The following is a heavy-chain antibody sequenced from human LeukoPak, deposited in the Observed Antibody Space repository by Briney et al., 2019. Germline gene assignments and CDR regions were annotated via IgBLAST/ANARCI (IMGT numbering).Heavy chain of an antibody. V-gene: IGHV4-30-2*01. CDR1: GGSISSGGYY. Sequence: SETLSLTCTVSGGSISSGGYYWSWIRQPPGKGLEWIGYIYHSGSTYYNPSLKSRVTISVDRSKNQFSLKLSSVTAADTAVYYCARLSWVVPAANFDYWGQGTLVTVSS. CDR2: IYHSGST. D-gene: IGHD2-2*01. CDR3: ARLSWVVPAANFDY. J-gene: IGHJ4*02.